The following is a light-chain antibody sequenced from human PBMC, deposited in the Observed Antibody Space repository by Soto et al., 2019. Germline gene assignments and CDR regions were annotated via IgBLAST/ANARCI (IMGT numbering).Light chain of an antibody. Sequence: DIQMTQSPSTLSASVGDRVTITCRASQSISIWLAWYRQKPGKAPNLLISKASSLESGVPSRFIGSGSGTEFTLTISSLQPDAFATYYCQQYNNYPWTFGQGTKVEIK. CDR1: QSISIW. CDR3: QQYNNYPWT. V-gene: IGKV1-5*03. J-gene: IGKJ1*01. CDR2: KAS.